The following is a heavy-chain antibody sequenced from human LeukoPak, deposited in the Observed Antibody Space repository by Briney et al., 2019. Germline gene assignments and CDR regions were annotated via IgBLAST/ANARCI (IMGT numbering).Heavy chain of an antibody. V-gene: IGHV1-69*06. CDR3: AKQGALRQDYYMDV. CDR2: IVPIFGTP. CDR1: GASFSSYA. Sequence: SVKVSCKASGASFSSYAISWVRQAPGQGLEWMGRIVPIFGTPNYAQRFQGRVTITADIVSSTAYMEVNNLTSEDTAVYFCAKQGALRQDYYMDVWGNGTTVTVS. J-gene: IGHJ6*03.